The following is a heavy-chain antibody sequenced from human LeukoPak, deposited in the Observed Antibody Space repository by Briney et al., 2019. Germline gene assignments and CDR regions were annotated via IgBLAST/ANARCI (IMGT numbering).Heavy chain of an antibody. Sequence: PGGSLRLSCAASGFTFSNAWMSWVRRAPGKGLEWVGRIKSKTDGGTTDYAAPVKGRFTISRDDSKNTLYLQMNSLKTEDTAVYYCTTSLGIAVAGTDYWGQGTLVTVSS. V-gene: IGHV3-15*01. CDR3: TTSLGIAVAGTDY. J-gene: IGHJ4*02. CDR2: IKSKTDGGTT. CDR1: GFTFSNAW. D-gene: IGHD6-19*01.